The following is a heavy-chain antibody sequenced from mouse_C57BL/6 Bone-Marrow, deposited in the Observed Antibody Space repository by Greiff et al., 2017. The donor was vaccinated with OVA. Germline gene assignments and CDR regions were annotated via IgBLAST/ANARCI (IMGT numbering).Heavy chain of an antibody. CDR2: ISSGSSTI. CDR3: ARPIYDGYYRGFAY. Sequence: EVQLVESGGGLVKPGGSLKLSCAASGFTFSDYGMHWVRQAPEKGLEWVAYISSGSSTIYYADTVKGRFTISRDNAKNTLFLQMTSLRSEDTAMYYCARPIYDGYYRGFAYWGQGTLVTVSA. D-gene: IGHD2-3*01. V-gene: IGHV5-17*01. CDR1: GFTFSDYG. J-gene: IGHJ3*01.